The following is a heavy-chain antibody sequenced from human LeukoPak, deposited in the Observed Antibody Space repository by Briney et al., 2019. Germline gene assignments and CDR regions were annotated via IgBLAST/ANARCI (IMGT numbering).Heavy chain of an antibody. V-gene: IGHV4-39*01. D-gene: IGHD5-18*01. Sequence: PSGTLSLTCTVSGGSISNSNYYWGWIRQPPGKGLEWIGSIYYRGSTYYNPSLKSRVTISVDTSKNQFSLKLNSVAAADTAVYYCASRGYSYGNYFDYWGQGTLVTVSS. CDR1: GGSISNSNYY. CDR2: IYYRGST. CDR3: ASRGYSYGNYFDY. J-gene: IGHJ4*02.